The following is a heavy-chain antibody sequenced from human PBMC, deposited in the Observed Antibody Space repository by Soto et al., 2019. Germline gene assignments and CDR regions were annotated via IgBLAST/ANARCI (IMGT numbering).Heavy chain of an antibody. J-gene: IGHJ4*02. D-gene: IGHD3-22*01. V-gene: IGHV3-73*02. CDR3: TAYYDSSGYHSAYYFAY. CDR1: GFTFSGSA. Sequence: EVQLVESGGGLVQPGGSLKLSCAASGFTFSGSAMHWVRQASGKGLEWVGRIRSKANTYATAYAASVRGRFIISRDDSKNTAYLQVNSLKTEDTAVYYCTAYYDSSGYHSAYYFAYWGQGTLVTVSS. CDR2: IRSKANTYAT.